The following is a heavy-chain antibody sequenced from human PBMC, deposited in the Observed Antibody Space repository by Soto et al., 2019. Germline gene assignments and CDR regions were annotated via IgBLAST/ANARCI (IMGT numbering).Heavy chain of an antibody. CDR1: GLTFSTHS. Sequence: EVQLVESGGGLVKPGGSLKLSCVASGLTFSTHSMNWVRQAPGKGLEWVAAINSGSRYIYYADPVRGRFTISRDNAKNMLSLQMISLRVEATAIYYCARDDSGSYWGGLDFWGQGTLVTVSS. CDR2: INSGSRYI. V-gene: IGHV3-21*01. J-gene: IGHJ4*02. D-gene: IGHD1-26*01. CDR3: ARDDSGSYWGGLDF.